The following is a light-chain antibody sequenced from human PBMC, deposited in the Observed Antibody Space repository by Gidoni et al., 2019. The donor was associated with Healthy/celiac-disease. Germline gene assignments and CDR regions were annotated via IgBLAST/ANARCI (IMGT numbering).Light chain of an antibody. CDR1: TSNIGAGYD. Sequence: QSVLTQPPSVSGAPGQRVTLSCTGSTSNIGAGYDVPWYQQLPGTAPKPLIYVNSKRPSGVPDRFSGSKSGTSASLAITGLQAEDEADYYCQSYDSSLSGYVFGTGTKVTVL. CDR3: QSYDSSLSGYV. V-gene: IGLV1-40*01. J-gene: IGLJ1*01. CDR2: VNS.